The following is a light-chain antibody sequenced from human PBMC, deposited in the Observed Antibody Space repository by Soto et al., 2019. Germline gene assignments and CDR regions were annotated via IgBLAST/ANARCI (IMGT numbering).Light chain of an antibody. CDR3: QSYDSSLSAHV. V-gene: IGLV1-40*01. Sequence: QSVLTQPPSVSGAPGQRVTISCTGSSSNIGAGYDVHWYQQLPGTAPKLLIYGNSNRPSGVPDRFSGSKSGTSASLAITGLQAEDEADYYCQSYDSSLSAHVFGTGTKATVL. J-gene: IGLJ1*01. CDR2: GNS. CDR1: SSNIGAGYD.